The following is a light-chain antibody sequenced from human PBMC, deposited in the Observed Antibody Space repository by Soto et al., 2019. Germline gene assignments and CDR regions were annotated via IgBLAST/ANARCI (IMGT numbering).Light chain of an antibody. CDR2: EVS. Sequence: QSALTQPASVSGSPGQSITISFTGTSSDVGAYNYVSWYQQHPGKAPKLMIYEVSNRPSGVSDRFSGSRSGNTASLTISGLQAEDESDYYCSSYTSSSTWVFGGGTKLTVL. V-gene: IGLV2-14*01. CDR3: SSYTSSSTWV. J-gene: IGLJ3*02. CDR1: SSDVGAYNY.